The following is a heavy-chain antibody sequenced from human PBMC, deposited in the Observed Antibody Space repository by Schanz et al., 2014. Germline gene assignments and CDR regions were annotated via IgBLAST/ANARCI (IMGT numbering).Heavy chain of an antibody. CDR1: GYTFVSYS. D-gene: IGHD5-12*01. Sequence: QVQLVQSGAEVKKPGASVKVSCKASGYTFVSYSMHWVRQAPGQGLEWMGIINPSGGGTSYALRFQDRVTVTRDTSRSTVYMELSSLRSEDTAVYFCARDLTVDTGYVVHYYYYGMDVWGQGTTVTGSS. CDR3: ARDLTVDTGYVVHYYYYGMDV. CDR2: INPSGGGT. J-gene: IGHJ6*02. V-gene: IGHV1-46*01.